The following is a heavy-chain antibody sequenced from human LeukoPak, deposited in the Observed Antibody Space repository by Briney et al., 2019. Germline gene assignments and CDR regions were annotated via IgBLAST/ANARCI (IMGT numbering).Heavy chain of an antibody. J-gene: IGHJ5*02. Sequence: ASVKVSCKASGYTFTSYYMHWVRQAPGQGLEWMGIINPRGGSTGYAQKFQSRVTMTRDTSTNTVYMELSSLRSEDTAVYYCARRTVIRGNWFDPWGQGTLVTVSS. CDR1: GYTFTSYY. CDR2: INPRGGST. CDR3: ARRTVIRGNWFDP. V-gene: IGHV1-46*01. D-gene: IGHD4-17*01.